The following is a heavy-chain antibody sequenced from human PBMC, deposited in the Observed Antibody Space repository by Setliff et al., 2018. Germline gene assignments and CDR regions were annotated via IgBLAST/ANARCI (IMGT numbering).Heavy chain of an antibody. J-gene: IGHJ4*01. V-gene: IGHV3-23*01. D-gene: IGHD3-3*01. CDR1: GLSFSSYA. Sequence: GGSLRLSCAASGLSFSSYAMSWVRQAPGKGLEWVSSIIGSGISTYYADSVQGRFTISRDNHKNTLHLQMNSLRVEDTAIYYCAKSPHDFWSGRVFFDHWGQGILVTVSS. CDR3: AKSPHDFWSGRVFFDH. CDR2: IIGSGIST.